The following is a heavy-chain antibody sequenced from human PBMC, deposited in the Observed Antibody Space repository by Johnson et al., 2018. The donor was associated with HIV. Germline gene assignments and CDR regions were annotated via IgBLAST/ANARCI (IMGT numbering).Heavy chain of an antibody. CDR2: ISYDGSNK. D-gene: IGHD2-8*01. V-gene: IGHV3-30*14. CDR1: GFTFSSYW. J-gene: IGHJ3*01. Sequence: QVQLVESGGGVVQPGGSLRLSCAASGFTFSSYWMSWVRQAPGKGLEWVAVISYDGSNKYYADSVKGRFTISRDNAKNSLYLQVNTLTVGDTGVYFCARRSMKSDAFDVWGPGTAVTVSS. CDR3: ARRSMKSDAFDV.